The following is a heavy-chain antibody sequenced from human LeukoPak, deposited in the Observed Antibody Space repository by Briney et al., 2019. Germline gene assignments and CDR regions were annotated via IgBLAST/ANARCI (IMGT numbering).Heavy chain of an antibody. CDR2: IYHSGST. V-gene: IGHV4-38-2*02. CDR1: GYSISSGYY. CDR3: ARDLRVRIGDTAMVRGYFDY. D-gene: IGHD5-18*01. Sequence: PSETLSLTCTVSGYSISSGYYWGWIRQPPGKGLEWIGSIYHSGSTYYNPSLKSRVTISVDTSKNQFSLKLSSVTAADTAVYYCARDLRVRIGDTAMVRGYFDYWGQGTLVTVSS. J-gene: IGHJ4*02.